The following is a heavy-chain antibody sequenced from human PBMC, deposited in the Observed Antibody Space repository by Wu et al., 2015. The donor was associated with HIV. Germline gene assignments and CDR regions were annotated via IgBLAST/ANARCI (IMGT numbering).Heavy chain of an antibody. Sequence: QVQLVQSGGDVKKSGASVKVSCKASGYTFITHAITWVRQAPGQRPEWMGWITTNNGYTKYAQKFQDRLSLTTDTSATTVYMELRSLRSDDTAVYYCARVFEDSSGYYSWFDPSGPREPVVTVSS. CDR2: ITTNNGYT. D-gene: IGHD3-22*01. V-gene: IGHV1-18*01. J-gene: IGHJ5*02. CDR1: GYTFITHA. CDR3: ARVFEDSSGYYSWFDP.